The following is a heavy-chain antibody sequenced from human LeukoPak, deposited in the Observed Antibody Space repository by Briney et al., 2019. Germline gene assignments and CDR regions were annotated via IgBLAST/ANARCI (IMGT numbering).Heavy chain of an antibody. CDR2: INHSGST. CDR1: GGSYSGYY. D-gene: IGHD3-3*01. Sequence: SETLSLTCAVYGGSYSGYYWSWIRQPPGKGLEWIVEINHSGSTNYNPSLKSRVTISVHTSKNQFSLKLSSVTAADTSVYYCARDHRWRGPFDYWGQGTLVTVSS. V-gene: IGHV4-34*01. J-gene: IGHJ4*02. CDR3: ARDHRWRGPFDY.